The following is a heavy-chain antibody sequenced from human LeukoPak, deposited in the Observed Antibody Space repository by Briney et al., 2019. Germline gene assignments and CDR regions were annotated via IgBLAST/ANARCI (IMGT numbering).Heavy chain of an antibody. V-gene: IGHV3-7*01. CDR1: GFTFSSFW. CDR2: IKQDGSIQ. Sequence: PGGSLRLSCAASGFTFSSFWMAWVRQAPGKGLEWVANIKQDGSIQYYGDSVKGRFTISRDNAKNSLYLQMNSLRAEDTALYHPFLYCATSYDSSGCDWGQGTLVTVSS. CDR3: FLYCATSYDSSGCD. D-gene: IGHD3-22*01. J-gene: IGHJ4*02.